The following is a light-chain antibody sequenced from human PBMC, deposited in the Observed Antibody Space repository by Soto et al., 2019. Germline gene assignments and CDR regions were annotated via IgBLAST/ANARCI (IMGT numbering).Light chain of an antibody. CDR3: QQYDASPIT. CDR1: QSVSSN. CDR2: GVS. J-gene: IGKJ5*01. V-gene: IGKV3-20*01. Sequence: EIVLTQSPATLSLSPGERATLSCRASQSVSSNLAWYQQKPGQAPRLLISGVSQRASGIPDRFSGGGSGTDFTLTIRRLEPEDFALYICQQYDASPITFGQGTRLENK.